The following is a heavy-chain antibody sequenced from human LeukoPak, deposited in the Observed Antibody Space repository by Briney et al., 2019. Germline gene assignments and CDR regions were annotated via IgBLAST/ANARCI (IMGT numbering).Heavy chain of an antibody. CDR1: GFTFSSYW. J-gene: IGHJ4*02. D-gene: IGHD3-22*01. V-gene: IGHV3-7*01. CDR2: IKQDGSEK. Sequence: GGSLRLSCAASGFTFSSYWMSWVRQAPGKGLEWVANIKQDGSEKYYVDSVKGRFTISRDNAKNSLYLQMNSLRAEDTAVYYCARDRQASGANYYDSGGYSDYWGQGTLVTVSS. CDR3: ARDRQASGANYYDSGGYSDY.